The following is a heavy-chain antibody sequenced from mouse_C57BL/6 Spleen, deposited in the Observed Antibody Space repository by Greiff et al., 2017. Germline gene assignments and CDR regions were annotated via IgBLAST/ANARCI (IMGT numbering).Heavy chain of an antibody. CDR3: ASSTMVTEAWFAY. D-gene: IGHD2-1*01. CDR2: IWRGGST. J-gene: IGHJ3*01. Sequence: VKLVESGPGLVQPSQSLSITCTVSGFSLTSYGVHWVRQSPGKGLEWLGVIWRGGSTDYNAAFMSRLSITKDKSKSQVFFKMNSLQADDTAIYYCASSTMVTEAWFAYWGQGTLVTVSA. V-gene: IGHV2-5*01. CDR1: GFSLTSYG.